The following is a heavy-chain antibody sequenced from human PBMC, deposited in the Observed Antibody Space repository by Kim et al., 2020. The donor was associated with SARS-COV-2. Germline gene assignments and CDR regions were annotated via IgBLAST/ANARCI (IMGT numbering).Heavy chain of an antibody. Sequence: GGSLRLSCAASGFTFSSYSMNWVRQAPGKGLEWVSYISSSSSTIYYADSVKGRFTISRDNAKNSLYLQMNSLRDEDTAVYYCARDLIVPQPWEYYYYGMDVWGQGTTVTVSS. CDR3: ARDLIVPQPWEYYYYGMDV. D-gene: IGHD1-26*01. J-gene: IGHJ6*02. CDR2: ISSSSSTI. CDR1: GFTFSSYS. V-gene: IGHV3-48*02.